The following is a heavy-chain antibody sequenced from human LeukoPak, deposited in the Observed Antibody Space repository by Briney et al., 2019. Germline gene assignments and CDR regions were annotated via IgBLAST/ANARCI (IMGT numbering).Heavy chain of an antibody. V-gene: IGHV3-30*18. J-gene: IGHJ4*02. CDR1: GFTFNSFG. D-gene: IGHD3-22*01. CDR2: ISSDESDK. Sequence: QPGRSLRLSCAASGFTFNSFGMHWVRQAPGKGLEWVAIISSDESDKHYVASVKGRFTISRDNSRNTLFLQMNSLRAEDTAIYYCAKSGYDNSGYYTRWGQGTLGTASS. CDR3: AKSGYDNSGYYTR.